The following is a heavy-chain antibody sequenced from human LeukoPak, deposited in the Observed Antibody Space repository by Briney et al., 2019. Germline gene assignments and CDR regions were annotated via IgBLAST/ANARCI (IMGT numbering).Heavy chain of an antibody. J-gene: IGHJ4*02. CDR2: IKGRSDGATP. Sequence: GGSLRLSCTTSGLTFPDARMNWVRQAPGKGLEWLGRIKGRSDGATPDYAAVVKGRFIISRDDSKSTVFLQMNGLKSDDTGLYYCSTDRDWGQGTLVIVSS. CDR1: GLTFPDAR. CDR3: STDRD. V-gene: IGHV3-15*05.